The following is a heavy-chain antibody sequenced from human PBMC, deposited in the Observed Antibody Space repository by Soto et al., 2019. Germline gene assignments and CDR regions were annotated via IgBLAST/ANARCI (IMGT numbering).Heavy chain of an antibody. CDR3: AREPSI. CDR1: GGSISSGGYF. V-gene: IGHV4-31*03. CDR2: IYYSGGT. J-gene: IGHJ4*02. Sequence: SETLSLTCTVSGGSISSGGYFWNWIRQHPGKGLEWIGYIYYSGGTYYNPSLKSRVTISVDASKNQFSLKLSSVTAADTAVYYCAREPSIWGQGTLVTVSS.